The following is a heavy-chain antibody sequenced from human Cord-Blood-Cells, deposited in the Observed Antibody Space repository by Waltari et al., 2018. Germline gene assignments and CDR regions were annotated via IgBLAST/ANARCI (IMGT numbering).Heavy chain of an antibody. D-gene: IGHD5-12*01. CDR3: AALHIVATTTLDY. CDR2: INHSGST. V-gene: IGHV4-34*01. CDR1: GGSFSGYY. J-gene: IGHJ4*02. Sequence: QVQLQQWGAGLLKPSETLSLTCAVYGGSFSGYYWSWIRQPPGKGLEWIGEINHSGSTNYNPSLKSRVTISVATSKSQFALKLSSVTAADTAVYYCAALHIVATTTLDYWGQGTLVTVSS.